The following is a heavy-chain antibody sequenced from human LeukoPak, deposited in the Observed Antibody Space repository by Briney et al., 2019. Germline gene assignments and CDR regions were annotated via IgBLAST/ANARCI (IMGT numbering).Heavy chain of an antibody. CDR1: GFTFSGSA. CDR2: IRSKANSYAT. Sequence: GRSLRLSCAASGFTFSGSAMHWVRQASGKGLEWVGRIRSKANSYATAYAASVKGRFTISRDDSKNTAYLQMNSLKTEDTAVYYCTRHPLGSSGYNYWGQGTLVTVSS. V-gene: IGHV3-73*01. D-gene: IGHD3-22*01. CDR3: TRHPLGSSGYNY. J-gene: IGHJ4*02.